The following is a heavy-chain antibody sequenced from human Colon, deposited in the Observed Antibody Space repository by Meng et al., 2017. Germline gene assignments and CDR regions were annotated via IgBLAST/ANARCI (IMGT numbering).Heavy chain of an antibody. Sequence: VEVVGSGGGVVRPGGSLRLACAASGFTFSDFSLNWVRQAPGKGLEWVSYIHTTSAYIYYSDSVKGRFTISRDNAKNSLYLQMNSLRAEDTAVYFCTRSHSSGWTNFDYWGQGTLVTVSS. CDR3: TRSHSSGWTNFDY. CDR1: GFTFSDFS. D-gene: IGHD6-19*01. J-gene: IGHJ4*02. V-gene: IGHV3-21*01. CDR2: IHTTSAYI.